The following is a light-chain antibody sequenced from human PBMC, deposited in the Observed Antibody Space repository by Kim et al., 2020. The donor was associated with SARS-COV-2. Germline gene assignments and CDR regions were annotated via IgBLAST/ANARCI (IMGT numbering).Light chain of an antibody. Sequence: LSPGESATLSCRASRSVSSYLAWYQQKPGQAPRLLIYDASNRATGIPARFSGSGSGTDFTLTIGSLEPEDFAVYYCQQRGNWPLTFGGGTKVDIK. V-gene: IGKV3-11*01. CDR3: QQRGNWPLT. J-gene: IGKJ4*01. CDR2: DAS. CDR1: RSVSSY.